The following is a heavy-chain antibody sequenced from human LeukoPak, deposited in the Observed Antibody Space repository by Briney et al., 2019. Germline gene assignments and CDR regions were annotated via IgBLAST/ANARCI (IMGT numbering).Heavy chain of an antibody. CDR2: INTNTGNP. CDR1: GYTFTSYA. J-gene: IGHJ6*02. D-gene: IGHD6-19*01. CDR3: ARDIAVAVRSGGMDV. Sequence: ASVKVSCKASGYTFTSYAMNWVRQAPGQGLEWMGWINTNTGNPTYAQGFTGRFVFSLDTSVSTAYLQISSLKAEDTAVYYCARDIAVAVRSGGMDVWGQGTTVTVSS. V-gene: IGHV7-4-1*02.